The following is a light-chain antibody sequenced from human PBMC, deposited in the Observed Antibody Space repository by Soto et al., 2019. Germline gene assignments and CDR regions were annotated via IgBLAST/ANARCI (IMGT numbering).Light chain of an antibody. V-gene: IGKV3-20*01. Sequence: EIVLTQSPGTLSLSAGQRATLSCRASQSVNTSYLAWYQQKPGQAPRLLIYGASSRAAGIPDRFSGSGSGTDFTLTIDGLEPEDFVVYYCQQYGYSPITFGQGTRLEIK. CDR2: GAS. CDR1: QSVNTSY. J-gene: IGKJ5*01. CDR3: QQYGYSPIT.